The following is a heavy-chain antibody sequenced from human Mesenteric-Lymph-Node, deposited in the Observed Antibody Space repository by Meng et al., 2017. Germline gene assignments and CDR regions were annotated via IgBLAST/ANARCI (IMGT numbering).Heavy chain of an antibody. CDR3: ARGYYDILTPVMDV. V-gene: IGHV4-61*02. J-gene: IGHJ6*02. D-gene: IGHD3-9*01. CDR2: IYTSGST. CDR1: GGSISSGSYY. Sequence: LRLSCTVSGGSISSGSYYWSWIRQPAGKGLEWIGRIYTSGSTNYNPSLKSRVTISVDTSKNQFSLKLSSVTAADTAVYYCARGYYDILTPVMDVWGQGTTVTVSS.